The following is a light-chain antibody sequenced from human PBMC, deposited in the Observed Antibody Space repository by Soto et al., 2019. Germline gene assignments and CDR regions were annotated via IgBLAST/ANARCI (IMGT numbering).Light chain of an antibody. Sequence: LKHSPGALSLSPGERATLSCRAIQSVSSSYLAWYQQKPGQAPRLLIYGASNRATGIPDRFSGSGSGTDFILTISRLESEDFAVYYCQQRNNWPPWTFGQWAKVDIK. CDR2: GAS. CDR1: QSVSSSY. J-gene: IGKJ1*01. CDR3: QQRNNWPPWT. V-gene: IGKV3D-20*02.